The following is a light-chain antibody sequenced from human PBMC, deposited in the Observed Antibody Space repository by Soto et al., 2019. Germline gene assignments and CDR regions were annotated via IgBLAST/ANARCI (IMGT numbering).Light chain of an antibody. J-gene: IGKJ4*01. Sequence: DIQMAQSPSSLSASVGDRVTITCRASQYIDTYLHWYQQKPGKDPKLLIYAASSLQSGVPSRFSGSGSGTDFTLTISSLQPEDFASYFCQQTHSVPQTFGGGTKVEIK. CDR3: QQTHSVPQT. CDR2: AAS. CDR1: QYIDTY. V-gene: IGKV1-39*01.